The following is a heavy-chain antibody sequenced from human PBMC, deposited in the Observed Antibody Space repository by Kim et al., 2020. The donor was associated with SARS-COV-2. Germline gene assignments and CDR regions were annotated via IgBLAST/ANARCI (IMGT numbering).Heavy chain of an antibody. CDR2: VYYSGFT. CDR1: GVPITNITYY. D-gene: IGHD3-10*01. V-gene: IGHV4-39*01. J-gene: IGHJ4*02. Sequence: PSETLSLTCSVSGVPITNITYYWGWVRQPPGKGLDWIGSVYYSGFTHQAPSLKGRLTISVDTSKNQFSLRLTSVTAADTAVYYCASLHYFGAKIWGQGTLVTVSS. CDR3: ASLHYFGAKI.